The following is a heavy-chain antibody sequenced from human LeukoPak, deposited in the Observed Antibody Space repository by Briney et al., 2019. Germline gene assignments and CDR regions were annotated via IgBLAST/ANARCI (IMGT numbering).Heavy chain of an antibody. D-gene: IGHD1-26*01. CDR3: AKSRSRGIVRAQDAFDF. Sequence: GGSLRLSCAASGFTFNSYAMDWVRRAPGKGLEWVSGISGSGGTTYSTDSVKGQFTISRDNSRNTLYLQMDSLRAEDTAIYYCAKSRSRGIVRAQDAFDFWGEGTMVTVSS. J-gene: IGHJ3*01. CDR2: ISGSGGTT. CDR1: GFTFNSYA. V-gene: IGHV3-23*01.